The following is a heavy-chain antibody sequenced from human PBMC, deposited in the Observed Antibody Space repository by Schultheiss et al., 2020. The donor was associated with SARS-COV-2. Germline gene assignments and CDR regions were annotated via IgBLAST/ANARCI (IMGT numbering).Heavy chain of an antibody. CDR3: ARYYDYGDYPIDY. D-gene: IGHD4-17*01. Sequence: GGSLRLSCAASGFTVSSNYMSWVRQAPGKGLEWVSVIYSGGSTYYADSVKGRFTISRHNSKNTLYLQMNSLRAEDTAVYYCARYYDYGDYPIDYWGQGTLVTVSS. CDR1: GFTVSSNY. CDR2: IYSGGST. V-gene: IGHV3-53*04. J-gene: IGHJ4*02.